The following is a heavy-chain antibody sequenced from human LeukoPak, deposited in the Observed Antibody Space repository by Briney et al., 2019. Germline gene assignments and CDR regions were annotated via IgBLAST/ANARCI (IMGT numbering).Heavy chain of an antibody. V-gene: IGHV3-11*04. Sequence: GGALRLSCAAAGFTFSDYYMSWIRQAPGKGLEWVSYISSSGSTIYYADSVKGRFTISRDNAKNSLYLQMNSLRAEDTAVYYCARDISVRGVMRRYWGQGTLVTVSS. CDR1: GFTFSDYY. J-gene: IGHJ4*02. CDR2: ISSSGSTI. CDR3: ARDISVRGVMRRY. D-gene: IGHD3-10*01.